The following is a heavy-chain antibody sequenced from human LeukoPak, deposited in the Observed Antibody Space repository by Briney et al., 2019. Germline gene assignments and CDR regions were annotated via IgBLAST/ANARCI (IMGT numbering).Heavy chain of an antibody. V-gene: IGHV3-23*01. D-gene: IGHD3-16*02. CDR1: GFTVSSNY. CDR2: ISRSDGTT. J-gene: IGHJ4*02. CDR3: AKGQEYVRGNYRSTEGPYFDY. Sequence: PGGSPRLSCAVSGFTVSSNYMSWVRQAPGKGPEWVSTISRSDGTTHYADSVKGRFTISGDNSKSTLYLQMNSLRAEDTAVYYCAKGQEYVRGNYRSTEGPYFDYWGQGTLVTVSS.